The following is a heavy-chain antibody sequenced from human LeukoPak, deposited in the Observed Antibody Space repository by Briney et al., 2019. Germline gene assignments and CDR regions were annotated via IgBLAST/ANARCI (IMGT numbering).Heavy chain of an antibody. D-gene: IGHD4-17*01. CDR2: INPNSGGT. J-gene: IGHJ4*02. CDR1: GNTFTGYY. V-gene: IGHV1-2*02. CDR3: ARSRNSHDYGDYYFDC. Sequence: ASVKVSCKASGNTFTGYYIHWVRQAPGQGLEWMEWINPNSGGTNYAQEFQGRVTMTRDTSISTAYMELRLRSDDTAVYYCARSRNSHDYGDYYFDCWGQGTLVTVSS.